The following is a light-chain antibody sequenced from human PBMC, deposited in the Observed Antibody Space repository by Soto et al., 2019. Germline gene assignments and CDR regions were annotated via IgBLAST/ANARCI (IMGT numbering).Light chain of an antibody. Sequence: DIQMTQSPSSLSVSVGDRVTITCRASQSVRSFLNWYQQKPGKAPNLLIYATSNLQSGVPSRFSGSVSGTDFSLTISNLQPEDSATYYCQQSYSTPLTFGGGTKMEIK. V-gene: IGKV1-39*01. CDR3: QQSYSTPLT. CDR2: ATS. J-gene: IGKJ4*01. CDR1: QSVRSF.